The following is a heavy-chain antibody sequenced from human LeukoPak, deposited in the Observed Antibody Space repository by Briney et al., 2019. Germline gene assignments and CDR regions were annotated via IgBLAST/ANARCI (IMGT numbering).Heavy chain of an antibody. CDR3: ARESDVGKDFDC. D-gene: IGHD1-1*01. CDR1: GYTFTYHY. Sequence: ASVKVSCKASGYTFTYHYIHLVRQAPGQGLEWMGIINPSNGDTNYAQRFQGRVTMTRDTSTSTVYMELSSLDSEDTAVYYCARESDVGKDFDCWGQGTLDTVSS. J-gene: IGHJ4*02. CDR2: INPSNGDT. V-gene: IGHV1-46*01.